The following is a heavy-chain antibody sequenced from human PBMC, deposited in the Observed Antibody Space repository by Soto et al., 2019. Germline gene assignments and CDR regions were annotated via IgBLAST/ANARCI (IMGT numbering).Heavy chain of an antibody. CDR3: ARFSLIFYNWNDRHNHFDY. Sequence: PSETLSLTCTVSGGSISSGGYYWSWIRQHPGKGLEWIGYIYHSGSTYYNPSLKSRVTISVDTSKNQFSLKLSSVTAADTAVYYCARFSLIFYNWNDRHNHFDYWRQGTLVTVSS. V-gene: IGHV4-31*03. D-gene: IGHD1-20*01. CDR2: IYHSGST. CDR1: GGSISSGGYY. J-gene: IGHJ4*02.